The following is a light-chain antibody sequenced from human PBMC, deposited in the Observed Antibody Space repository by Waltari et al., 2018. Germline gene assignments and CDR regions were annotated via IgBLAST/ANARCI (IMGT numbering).Light chain of an antibody. CDR2: DAS. V-gene: IGKV3-20*01. Sequence: EIMLTQSPGTLSLSPGERATLSCRASQSISRFLAWYQQKPGQAPRLLIYDASTRATGIPDRFSGSGSGTDFSLTINRLEPEDIAVYYCYKYGILPATFGQGTKVEIK. CDR3: YKYGILPAT. J-gene: IGKJ1*01. CDR1: QSISRF.